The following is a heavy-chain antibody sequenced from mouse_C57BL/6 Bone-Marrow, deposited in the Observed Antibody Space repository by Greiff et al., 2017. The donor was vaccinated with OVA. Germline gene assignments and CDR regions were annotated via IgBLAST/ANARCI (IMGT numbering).Heavy chain of an antibody. CDR3: ARAGGIITTPAWFAY. CDR2: IYPGDGDT. V-gene: IGHV1-80*01. CDR1: GYAFSSYW. D-gene: IGHD1-1*01. J-gene: IGHJ3*01. Sequence: VKLQQSGAELVKPGASVKISCKASGYAFSSYWMNWVKQRPGKGLEWIGQIYPGDGDTNYNGKFKGKATLTADKSSSTAYMQLSSLTSEDSAVYFCARAGGIITTPAWFAYWGQGTLVTVSA.